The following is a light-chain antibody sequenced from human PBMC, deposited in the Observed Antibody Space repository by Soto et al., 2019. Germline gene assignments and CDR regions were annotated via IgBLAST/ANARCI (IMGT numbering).Light chain of an antibody. CDR1: RSDIGRYNY. V-gene: IGLV2-14*01. J-gene: IGLJ2*01. Sequence: QSALTQPASVSGSPGQSITISCTGTRSDIGRYNYVSWYQQHPGEAPKLLIYEVTYRPSGVSARFSGSKSGSTASLTISGRQAEDEADYYCSSYSTTTSPHVLFGGGTQLTVL. CDR2: EVT. CDR3: SSYSTTTSPHVL.